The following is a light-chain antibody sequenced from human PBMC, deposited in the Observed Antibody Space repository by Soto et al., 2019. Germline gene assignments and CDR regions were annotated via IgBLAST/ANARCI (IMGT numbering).Light chain of an antibody. V-gene: IGLV2-23*02. Sequence: QSALTQPASVSGSPGQSITISCTGTSSDVGSYNLVSWYQQHPGKAPRLMIYEDSKRPSGVSNRFSGSKSGNTASLTISGLQAEDEADCYCFSYAFSSTVVFGGGTKLTVL. CDR1: SSDVGSYNL. CDR3: FSYAFSSTVV. J-gene: IGLJ2*01. CDR2: EDS.